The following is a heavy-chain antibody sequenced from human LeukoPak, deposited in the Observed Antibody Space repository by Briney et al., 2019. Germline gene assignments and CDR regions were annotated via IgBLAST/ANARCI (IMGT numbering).Heavy chain of an antibody. CDR3: AKDRAAPATPYNWFDP. Sequence: QPGRSLRLSCAASGFTFSSYAMSWVRQAPGKGLEWVSTISGSGGSTYYADSVKGRFTISRDNSKSTLYLQMNCLRAEDTAVYYCAKDRAAPATPYNWFDPWGQGTLVAVSS. V-gene: IGHV3-23*01. D-gene: IGHD6-13*01. CDR2: ISGSGGST. J-gene: IGHJ5*02. CDR1: GFTFSSYA.